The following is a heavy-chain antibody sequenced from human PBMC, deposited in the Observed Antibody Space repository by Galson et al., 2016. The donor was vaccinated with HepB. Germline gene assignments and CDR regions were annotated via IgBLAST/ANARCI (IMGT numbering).Heavy chain of an antibody. Sequence: ETLSLTCAVYGGSFSGYYWSWIRQPPGKGLEWIGEIYHSGTINYNPSLKSRVTISVDTSKNQFSLNLGSVTAADTAVYYCARRTVVPTAGNWFDPWGQGTLVTVSS. CDR2: IYHSGTI. J-gene: IGHJ5*02. CDR1: GGSFSGYY. V-gene: IGHV4-34*01. D-gene: IGHD2-2*01. CDR3: ARRTVVPTAGNWFDP.